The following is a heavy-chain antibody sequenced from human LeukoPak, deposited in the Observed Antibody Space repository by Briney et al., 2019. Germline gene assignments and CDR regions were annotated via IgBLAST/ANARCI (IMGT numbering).Heavy chain of an antibody. V-gene: IGHV3-74*01. Sequence: GGSLRLSCAASRFTFSSFWMHWVRQAPGKGLMWVSRITSDGSSTDYADSVKGRFTISRDNAKNTLYLQMNSLRAEDTAVYYCARGLYDSSVPWGQGTLVTVSS. CDR3: ARGLYDSSVP. J-gene: IGHJ5*02. CDR2: ITSDGSST. CDR1: RFTFSSFW. D-gene: IGHD3-22*01.